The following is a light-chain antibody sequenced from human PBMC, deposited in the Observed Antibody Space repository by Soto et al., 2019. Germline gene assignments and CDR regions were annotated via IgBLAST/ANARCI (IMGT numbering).Light chain of an antibody. CDR1: NIGSKS. J-gene: IGLJ1*01. CDR2: DVS. Sequence: SYELTQPPSVSVAPGQTARITCGGNNIGSKSVHWYQQKPGQAPVLVVYDVSDRPSGIPERFSGSNSGNTATLTISRVEAGDEADYYCQVWDSSSDSRVFGTGTKLTVL. V-gene: IGLV3-21*02. CDR3: QVWDSSSDSRV.